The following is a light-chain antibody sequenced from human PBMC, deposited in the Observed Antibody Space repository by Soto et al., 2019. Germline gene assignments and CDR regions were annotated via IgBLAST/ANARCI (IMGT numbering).Light chain of an antibody. J-gene: IGLJ3*02. CDR1: SSDVGGYNY. V-gene: IGLV2-11*01. CDR3: CSYEGSYTWV. Sequence: QSALTQPRSVSGSPGQSVTISCTGTSSDVGGYNYVYWYQQHPGKAPKLMIYDVTKRPSGVPDRFSGSKSGNTASLTISGLQAEDEADYYCCSYEGSYTWVFGGGTKLTVL. CDR2: DVT.